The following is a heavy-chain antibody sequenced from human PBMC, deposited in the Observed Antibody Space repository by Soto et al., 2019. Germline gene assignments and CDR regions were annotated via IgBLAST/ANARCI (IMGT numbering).Heavy chain of an antibody. Sequence: HPGGSLRLSCGASGLTFSSYAMNWVRQTPGQGLEWVSGISGSGTITHYADPVKGRFTISRDNSRNTLHLQMLSLRAEDTGVYYCAKDLGYGSSWRYALDMWGQGTLVTVSS. D-gene: IGHD6-13*01. V-gene: IGHV3-23*01. J-gene: IGHJ3*02. CDR2: ISGSGTIT. CDR3: AKDLGYGSSWRYALDM. CDR1: GLTFSSYA.